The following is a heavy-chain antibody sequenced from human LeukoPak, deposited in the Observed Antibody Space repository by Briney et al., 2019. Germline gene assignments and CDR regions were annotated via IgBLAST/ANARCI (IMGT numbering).Heavy chain of an antibody. J-gene: IGHJ3*02. CDR2: IFYSGST. Sequence: SETLSLTCTVSGGSISSYYWSWIRQPPGKGREWIGYIFYSGSTNYNPSLKSRVTISVDTSKSQFSLKLSTVTAADTAVYYCARDRNQCDHDAFDIWGQGTMVTVSS. V-gene: IGHV4-59*01. D-gene: IGHD1-14*01. CDR3: ARDRNQCDHDAFDI. CDR1: GGSISSYY.